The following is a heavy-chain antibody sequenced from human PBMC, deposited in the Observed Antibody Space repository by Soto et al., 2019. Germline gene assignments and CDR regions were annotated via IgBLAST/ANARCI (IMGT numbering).Heavy chain of an antibody. V-gene: IGHV4-59*01. CDR2: IYYSGST. CDR1: GGSISSYY. CDR3: ASTFMTSTSRPQRRDYDFWSGYFHPIDY. D-gene: IGHD3-3*01. Sequence: SETLSLTCTVSGGSISSYYWSWIRQPPGKGLEWIGYIYYSGSTNYNPSLKSRVTISVDTSKNQFSLKLSSVTAADTAVYYCASTFMTSTSRPQRRDYDFWSGYFHPIDYWGQGTLVTVSS. J-gene: IGHJ4*02.